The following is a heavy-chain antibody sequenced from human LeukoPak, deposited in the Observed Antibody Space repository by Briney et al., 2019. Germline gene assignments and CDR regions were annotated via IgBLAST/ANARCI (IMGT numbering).Heavy chain of an antibody. CDR2: IYYSGST. CDR3: ARHQIAVAGAGYYYYYMDV. J-gene: IGHJ6*03. V-gene: IGHV4-59*08. CDR1: GGSISSYY. D-gene: IGHD6-19*01. Sequence: PSETLSLTCTVSGGSISSYYWSWIRQPPGKGLEWIAYIYYSGSTNYNPSLKSRVTISVDTSKSQFSLKLSSVTAADTAVYYCARHQIAVAGAGYYYYYMDVWGNGTTVTVSS.